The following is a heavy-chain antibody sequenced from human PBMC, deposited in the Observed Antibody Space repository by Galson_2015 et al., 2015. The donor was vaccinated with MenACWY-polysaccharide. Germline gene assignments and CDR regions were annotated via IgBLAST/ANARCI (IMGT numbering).Heavy chain of an antibody. Sequence: TLSLTCSLSGGSVKNSSWGWFRQPPGKGLEWIGYIFYTGSTTYNPSLKSRVTISIDASESHFSLNLTSVTAADTAVYYCARGRALTDYWGQGTLVTVSS. CDR1: GGSVKNSS. CDR2: IFYTGST. V-gene: IGHV4-59*02. CDR3: ARGRALTDY. J-gene: IGHJ4*02.